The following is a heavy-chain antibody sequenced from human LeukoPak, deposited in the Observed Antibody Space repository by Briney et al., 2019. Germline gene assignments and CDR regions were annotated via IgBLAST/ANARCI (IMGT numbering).Heavy chain of an antibody. CDR3: ATGFGLELFSFDY. V-gene: IGHV1-46*01. J-gene: IGHJ4*02. CDR1: GYTFTSYY. Sequence: ASVKVSCKASGYTFTSYYMHWVRQAPGQGLEWMGIINPSGGSTSYAQKFQGRVTMTRDMSTSTVYMELSSLRSDDTAVYYCATGFGLELFSFDYWGQGTLVTVSS. CDR2: INPSGGST. D-gene: IGHD1-7*01.